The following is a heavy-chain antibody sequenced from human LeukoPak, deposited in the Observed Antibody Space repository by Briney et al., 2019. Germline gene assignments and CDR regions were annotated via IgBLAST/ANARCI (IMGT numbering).Heavy chain of an antibody. CDR2: IKPDGSDK. CDR1: GFTFSTYW. D-gene: IGHD3-16*02. J-gene: IGHJ4*02. Sequence: GGSLGLSCAASGFTFSTYWMSWVRQAPGKGLEWVANIKPDGSDKYYVDSVKGRFTLFRDTAKNSLYLQMNNLRAEDTAVYYCARAYFDYVWGSYRLDYWGQGTLVTVSS. CDR3: ARAYFDYVWGSYRLDY. V-gene: IGHV3-7*01.